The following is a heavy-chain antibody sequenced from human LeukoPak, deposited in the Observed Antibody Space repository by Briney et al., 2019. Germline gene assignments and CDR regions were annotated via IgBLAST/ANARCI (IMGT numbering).Heavy chain of an antibody. D-gene: IGHD3-10*01. V-gene: IGHV3-21*01. CDR1: GFTFSTYS. Sequence: PGGSLRLSCAASGFTFSTYSMNWVRQAPGKGLEWVSSISSSSGSIYYADSVKGRFTISRDNARNSLYLQMNSLRAEDTAVYYCARLGPVWVQGEDYWGQGTLVTVSS. CDR2: ISSSSGSI. J-gene: IGHJ4*02. CDR3: ARLGPVWVQGEDY.